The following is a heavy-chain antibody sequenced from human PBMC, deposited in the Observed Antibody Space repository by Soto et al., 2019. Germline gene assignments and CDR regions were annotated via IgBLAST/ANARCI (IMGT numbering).Heavy chain of an antibody. D-gene: IGHD3-16*01. V-gene: IGHV3-11*01. CDR3: SRDQSLAIYDA. Sequence: PGGSLRLSCAASGFTFSDYYISWIRQAPGKGLEWVSYISSSGSTIYYADSVKGRFTISRDNAKNSLYLQMNSLRAEDTAVYYCSRDQSLAIYDAWGQGTLVTVSS. CDR2: ISSSGSTI. J-gene: IGHJ5*02. CDR1: GFTFSDYY.